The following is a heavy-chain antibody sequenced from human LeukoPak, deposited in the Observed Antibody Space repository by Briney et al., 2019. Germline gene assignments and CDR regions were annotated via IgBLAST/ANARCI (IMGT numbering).Heavy chain of an antibody. CDR2: IKQDGCEK. CDR1: GFTFSSYW. CDR3: ARGGSSGWTEYFQH. J-gene: IGHJ1*01. Sequence: GGSLRLSCAASGFTFSSYWMSWVRQAPAKGLEGVANIKQDGCEKYYVDSVKGRFTISRDNAKNSLYLQMNSLRAEDTAVYYCARGGSSGWTEYFQHWGQGTLVTVSS. V-gene: IGHV3-7*04. D-gene: IGHD6-19*01.